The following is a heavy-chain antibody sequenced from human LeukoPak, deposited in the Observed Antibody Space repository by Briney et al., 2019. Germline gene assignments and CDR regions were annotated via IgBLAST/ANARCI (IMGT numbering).Heavy chain of an antibody. J-gene: IGHJ4*02. CDR2: INLYNGNT. Sequence: ASVKVSCKASGYTFATYGISWVRQAPGQGLEWMGWINLYNGNTHYAQKLQGRVTLTTDTSTGTAYMELRSLRSDDTAVYYCARVRPMIVQVDYWGQGTLVTVSS. V-gene: IGHV1-18*01. CDR3: ARVRPMIVQVDY. CDR1: GYTFATYG. D-gene: IGHD3-22*01.